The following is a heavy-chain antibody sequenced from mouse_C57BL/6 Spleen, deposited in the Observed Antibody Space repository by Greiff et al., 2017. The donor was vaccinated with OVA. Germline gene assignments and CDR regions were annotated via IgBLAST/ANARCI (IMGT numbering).Heavy chain of an antibody. Sequence: QVQLQQPGAELVRPGTSVKLSCKASGYTFTSYWMHWVKQRPGQGLEWIGVIDPSDSYTNYNQKFKGKATLTVDTSSSTAYMQLSSLTSEDSAVYYCALRRTGYYAMDYWGQGTSVTVSS. D-gene: IGHD2-12*01. CDR1: GYTFTSYW. V-gene: IGHV1-59*01. CDR3: ALRRTGYYAMDY. CDR2: IDPSDSYT. J-gene: IGHJ4*01.